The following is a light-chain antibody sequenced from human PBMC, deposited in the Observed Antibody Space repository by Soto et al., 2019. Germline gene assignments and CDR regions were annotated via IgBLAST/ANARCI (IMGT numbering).Light chain of an antibody. Sequence: LTHSPATLSLPQPYRVTLYCRASQGISRVLAWYHQKPGQAPKLLIYSASSRHTGIPARFSGSGSGTEFTLTINSLQPEDFATYYCQQYNNWPQTFGQGTKVDIK. CDR2: SAS. CDR1: QGISRV. J-gene: IGKJ1*01. CDR3: QQYNNWPQT. V-gene: IGKV3-15*01.